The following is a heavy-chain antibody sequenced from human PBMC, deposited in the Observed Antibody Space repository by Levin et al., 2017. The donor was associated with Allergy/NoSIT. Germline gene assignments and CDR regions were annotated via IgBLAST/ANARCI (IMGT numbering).Heavy chain of an antibody. D-gene: IGHD2-2*01. J-gene: IGHJ5*02. CDR3: ARGGIVVVPAGIFWSFDP. CDR2: INSDGTTT. Sequence: GGSLRLSCAASGFTFSRYWMHWVRQAPGKGLVWVSHINSDGTTTTYADSVKGRFTISRDNAKNTLYLQMNSLRAEDTAVYYCARGGIVVVPAGIFWSFDPWGQGTLVTVSS. V-gene: IGHV3-74*01. CDR1: GFTFSRYW.